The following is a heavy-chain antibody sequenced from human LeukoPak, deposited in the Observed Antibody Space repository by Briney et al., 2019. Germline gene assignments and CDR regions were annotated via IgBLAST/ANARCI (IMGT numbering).Heavy chain of an antibody. CDR1: GFTFSSYS. CDR3: ARGGVPAAMNYYYYMDV. D-gene: IGHD2-2*01. CDR2: INSSSSYI. J-gene: IGHJ6*03. V-gene: IGHV3-21*01. Sequence: PGGSLRLSCAASGFTFSSYSMNWVRQAPGKGLEWVSSINSSSSYIYYADSVKGRFTISRDNAKNSLYLQMNSLRAEDTAVYYCARGGVPAAMNYYYYMDVWGKGTTVTVSS.